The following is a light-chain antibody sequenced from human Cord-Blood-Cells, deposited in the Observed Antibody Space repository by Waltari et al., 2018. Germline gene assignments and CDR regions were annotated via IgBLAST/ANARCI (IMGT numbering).Light chain of an antibody. CDR1: QGISSD. CDR2: AAS. V-gene: IGKV1-9*01. J-gene: IGKJ2*01. CDR3: QQLNSYPYT. Sequence: DVQLTQSPSFLAASVGDRVTITCRASQGISSDLAWYQQKPGQAPKLLIYAASTLQSGVPSRFSGSGSGTEFTLTISSLQAEDFATYYCQQLNSYPYTFGQGTKLEIK.